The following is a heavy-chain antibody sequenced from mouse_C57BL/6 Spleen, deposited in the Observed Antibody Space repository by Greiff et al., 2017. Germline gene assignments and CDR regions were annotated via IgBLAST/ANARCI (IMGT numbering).Heavy chain of an antibody. J-gene: IGHJ3*01. D-gene: IGHD1-1*01. CDR2: IYPGDGDT. CDR3: ARFPITSDGAY. Sequence: QVQLQQSGAELVKPGASVKISCKASGYAFSSYWMTRVKQRPGKGLEWIGQIYPGDGDTNYNGQFKGKATLTADKYSSTAYMQLSSLTSEDSAVYCCARFPITSDGAYWGQGTLVTVSA. V-gene: IGHV1-80*01. CDR1: GYAFSSYW.